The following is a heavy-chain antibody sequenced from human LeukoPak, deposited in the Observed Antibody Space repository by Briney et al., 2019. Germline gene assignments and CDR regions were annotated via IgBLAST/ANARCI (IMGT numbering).Heavy chain of an antibody. J-gene: IGHJ4*02. CDR3: ARQPGGGLDY. Sequence: SETLSLTCTVSGGSISSSSYYWGWIRQPPGKGLEWIGSIYYSGSTYYNPSLKSRVTISVDTSKNQFSLKLSSVTAADTAVYYCARQPGGGLDYWGQGTLVTVSS. D-gene: IGHD3-16*01. V-gene: IGHV4-39*01. CDR1: GGSISSSSYY. CDR2: IYYSGST.